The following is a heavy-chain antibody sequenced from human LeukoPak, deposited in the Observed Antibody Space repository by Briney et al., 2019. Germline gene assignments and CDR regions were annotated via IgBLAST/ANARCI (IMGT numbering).Heavy chain of an antibody. V-gene: IGHV1-69*05. CDR2: IIPIFGTA. Sequence: ASVKVSCKASGGTFSSYAISWVRQAPGQGLEWMGRIIPIFGTANYAQKFQGRVTITTDESTSTAYMELSSLRSEDTAVYYCARMVSDAALGYYYYMDVWGKGTTVTVSS. CDR1: GGTFSSYA. CDR3: ARMVSDAALGYYYYMDV. D-gene: IGHD3-10*01. J-gene: IGHJ6*03.